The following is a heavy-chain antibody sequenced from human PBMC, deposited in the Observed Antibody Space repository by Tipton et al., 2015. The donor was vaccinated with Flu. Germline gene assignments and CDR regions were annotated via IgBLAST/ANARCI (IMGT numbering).Heavy chain of an antibody. CDR2: INSGGDII. V-gene: IGHV3-48*03. D-gene: IGHD6-6*01. CDR1: GFTFSSYE. CDR3: ARDQPTIVPRPAGLDV. J-gene: IGHJ6*02. Sequence: SLRLSCVVSGFTFSSYEMSWVRLAPGKGLEWVAYINSGGDIIYYADSVKGRFTISRDIAKNSLYLQMNSLRVEDSGVYYCARDQPTIVPRPAGLDVWGLGTTVTVS.